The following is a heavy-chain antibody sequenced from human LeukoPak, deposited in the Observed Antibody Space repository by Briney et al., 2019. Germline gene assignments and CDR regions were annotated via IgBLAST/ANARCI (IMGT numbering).Heavy chain of an antibody. D-gene: IGHD5-12*01. CDR2: IYHSGST. CDR3: ARDRGGYDF. CDR1: GYSISSGYN. J-gene: IGHJ4*02. Sequence: SETLSLTCSVSGYSISSGYNWGWIRQPPGQGLEWIGSIYHSGSTYYNPSLKSRVTISVDTSKNQFSLNLSSVTAADTAVYYCARDRGGYDFWGQGTLVTVSS. V-gene: IGHV4-38-2*02.